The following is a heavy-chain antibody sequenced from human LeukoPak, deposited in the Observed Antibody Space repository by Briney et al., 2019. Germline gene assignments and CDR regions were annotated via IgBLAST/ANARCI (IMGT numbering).Heavy chain of an antibody. J-gene: IGHJ4*02. Sequence: PGRSLRLSCAASGFTFSSYGMHWVRQAPGKGLEWVAFIRYDGSNKYYADSVKGRFTISRDNSKNTLYLQMNSLRAEDTAVYYCAREIGPRYDFWSGWFDYWGQGTLVTVSS. V-gene: IGHV3-30*02. CDR2: IRYDGSNK. CDR1: GFTFSSYG. D-gene: IGHD3-3*01. CDR3: AREIGPRYDFWSGWFDY.